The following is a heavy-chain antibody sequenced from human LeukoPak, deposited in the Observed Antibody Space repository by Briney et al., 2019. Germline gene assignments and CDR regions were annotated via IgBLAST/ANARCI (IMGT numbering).Heavy chain of an antibody. D-gene: IGHD3-10*01. Sequence: SETLSLTCAVSGDSVSRDGYSWSWIRQPPGRGLEWIGYIYHTGSTYYNPSLESRVTISVDRSKNQFFLRLGSVTAADAAVYYCARDSVPLYYYGSGSPNWFDPWGQGTLVTVSS. CDR2: IYHTGST. V-gene: IGHV4-30-2*01. J-gene: IGHJ5*02. CDR3: ARDSVPLYYYGSGSPNWFDP. CDR1: GDSVSRDGYS.